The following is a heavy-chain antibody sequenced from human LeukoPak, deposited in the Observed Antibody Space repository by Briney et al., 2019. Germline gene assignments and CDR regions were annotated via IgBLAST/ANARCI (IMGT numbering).Heavy chain of an antibody. CDR3: ARDGDGSGYYYSYGY. Sequence: PGRSLRLSCAASGFTFSSYWMSWVRQAPGKGLEWVANIKPDGSERYYVDSVKGRFTISRDNAKNSLFLQMNNLRAEDTAVYYCARDGDGSGYYYSYGYWGQGTLVTVSS. CDR2: IKPDGSER. CDR1: GFTFSSYW. D-gene: IGHD3-22*01. V-gene: IGHV3-7*01. J-gene: IGHJ4*02.